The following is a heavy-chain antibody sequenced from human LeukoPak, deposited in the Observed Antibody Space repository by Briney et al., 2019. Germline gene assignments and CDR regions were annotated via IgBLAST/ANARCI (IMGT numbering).Heavy chain of an antibody. J-gene: IGHJ4*02. CDR2: IKKDGSEK. CDR3: ARVEASGYDYGAFDS. CDR1: GFNVSDNY. D-gene: IGHD5-12*01. V-gene: IGHV3-7*01. Sequence: GGSLRLSCAVSGFNVSDNYMSWVRQAPGKGLEWVANIKKDGSEKYYVDSVKGRLTISRDNAKNSLSLQMNSLRAEDTAVYYCARVEASGYDYGAFDSWGQGTLVTVSS.